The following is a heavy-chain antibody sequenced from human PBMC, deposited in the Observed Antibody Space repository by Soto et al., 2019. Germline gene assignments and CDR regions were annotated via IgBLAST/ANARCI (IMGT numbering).Heavy chain of an antibody. Sequence: SETLSLTCTVSGGSISSYYWSWIRQPPGKGLEWIGYIYYSGSTNYNPSLKSRVTISVDTSKNQFSLKLTSVTAADTAVYFCAREPLAHSYFDLWGQGTLVTVSS. J-gene: IGHJ4*02. V-gene: IGHV4-59*12. CDR3: AREPLAHSYFDL. CDR1: GGSISSYY. CDR2: IYYSGST.